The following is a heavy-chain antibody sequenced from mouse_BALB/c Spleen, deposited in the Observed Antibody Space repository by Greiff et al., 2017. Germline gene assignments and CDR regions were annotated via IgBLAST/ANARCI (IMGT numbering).Heavy chain of an antibody. D-gene: IGHD2-12*01. J-gene: IGHJ4*01. CDR2: IYPYNGGT. CDR3: ARRHDLYAMDY. CDR1: GYTFTDYN. V-gene: IGHV1S29*02. Sequence: EVQLHQSGPELVKPGASVKISCKASGYTFTDYNMHWVKQSHGKSLEWIGYIYPYNGGTGYNQKFKSKATLTVDNSSSTAYMELRSLTSEDSAVYYCARRHDLYAMDYWGQGTSVTVSS.